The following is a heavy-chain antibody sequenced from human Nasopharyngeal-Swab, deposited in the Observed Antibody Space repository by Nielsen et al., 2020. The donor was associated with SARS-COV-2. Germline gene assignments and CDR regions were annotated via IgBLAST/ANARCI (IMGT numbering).Heavy chain of an antibody. CDR1: GFTFDDYA. J-gene: IGHJ3*02. D-gene: IGHD1-26*01. CDR2: TSWNSGST. Sequence: SLKISCAASGFTFDDYAMHWVRQAPGKGLEWVSGTSWNSGSTGYADSVKGRFTISRDNAKNSLYLQMNSLRAEDTAVYYCARDPDSGSDYGAFDIWGQGTMVTVSS. V-gene: IGHV3-9*01. CDR3: ARDPDSGSDYGAFDI.